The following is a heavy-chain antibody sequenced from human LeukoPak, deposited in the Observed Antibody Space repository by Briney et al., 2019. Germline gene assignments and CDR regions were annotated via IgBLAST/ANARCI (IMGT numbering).Heavy chain of an antibody. CDR3: ARDLRVSSSWYLDC. V-gene: IGHV4-31*11. CDR1: GGSLSGYY. Sequence: SETLSLTCALYGGSLSGYYWSWIRQPPGKGLEWIGYIYYSGSTYYNPSLQSRVSMSVDTSKNQFSLRLNSVTAADTAVYYCARDLRVSSSWYLDCWGQGTLVTVSS. D-gene: IGHD6-13*01. J-gene: IGHJ4*02. CDR2: IYYSGST.